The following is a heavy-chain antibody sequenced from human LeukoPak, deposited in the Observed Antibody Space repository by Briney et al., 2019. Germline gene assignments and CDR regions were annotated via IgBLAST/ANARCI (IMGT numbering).Heavy chain of an antibody. V-gene: IGHV1-2*02. CDR2: INPNSGST. CDR1: AYTFTGYY. J-gene: IGHJ4*02. CDR3: AREAPPDIVVVVAASFDY. D-gene: IGHD2-15*01. Sequence: GASVKVSCKASAYTFTGYYMHWVRHAPGQGLGWIGWINPNSGSTNYAQKFQGRVTMTRDTSISTAYKELSRLKSDDTAVYYCAREAPPDIVVVVAASFDYWGQGTLVTVSS.